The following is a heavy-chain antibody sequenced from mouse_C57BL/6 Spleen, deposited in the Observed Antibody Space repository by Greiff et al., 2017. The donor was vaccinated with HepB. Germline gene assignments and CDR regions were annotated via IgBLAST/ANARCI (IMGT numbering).Heavy chain of an antibody. Sequence: EVKLMESGGGLVKPGGSLKLSCAASGFTFSSYAMSWVRQTPEKRLEWVATISDGGSYTYYPDNVKGRFTISRDNAKNNLYLQMSHLKSEDTAMYYCARGYYGSSPFDCWGQSTTLPVSS. V-gene: IGHV5-4*03. CDR3: ARGYYGSSPFDC. D-gene: IGHD1-1*01. CDR1: GFTFSSYA. J-gene: IGHJ2*01. CDR2: ISDGGSYT.